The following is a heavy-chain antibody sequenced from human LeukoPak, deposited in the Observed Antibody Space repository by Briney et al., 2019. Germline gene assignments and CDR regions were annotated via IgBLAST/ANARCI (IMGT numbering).Heavy chain of an antibody. CDR3: AKDIAAARRGGDDDY. V-gene: IGHV3-30*02. CDR1: GFTFSSYW. D-gene: IGHD6-6*01. J-gene: IGHJ4*02. Sequence: GGSLRLSCAASGFTFSSYWMSWVRQAPGKGLEWVAFIRYDGSNKYYADSVKGRFTISRDNSKNTLYLQMNSLRAEDTAVYYCAKDIAAARRGGDDDYWGQGTLVTVSS. CDR2: IRYDGSNK.